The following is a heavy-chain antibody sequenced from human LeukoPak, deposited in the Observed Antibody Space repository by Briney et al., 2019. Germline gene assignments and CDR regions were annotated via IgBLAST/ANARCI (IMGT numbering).Heavy chain of an antibody. CDR2: INHSGST. J-gene: IGHJ3*02. D-gene: IGHD5-24*01. CDR3: ARGLEMATHDAFDI. Sequence: KPSETLSLTCAVYGGSFSGYYWSWIRQPPGKGLEWIGEINHSGSTNYNPSLKSRVTISVDTSKNQFSLKLSSVTAADTAVYYCARGLEMATHDAFDIWGQGTMVTVSS. V-gene: IGHV4-34*01. CDR1: GGSFSGYY.